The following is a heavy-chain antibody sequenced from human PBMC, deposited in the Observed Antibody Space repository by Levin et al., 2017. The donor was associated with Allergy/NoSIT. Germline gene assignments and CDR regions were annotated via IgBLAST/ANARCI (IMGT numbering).Heavy chain of an antibody. Sequence: GESLKISCSASGFTFSSYAMHWVRQAPGKGLEYVSAISSNGGSTYYADSVKSRFTISRDNSKNTLYLQMSSLRAEDTAVYYCVKARAFDIWGQGTMVTVSS. CDR3: VKARAFDI. CDR2: ISSNGGST. CDR1: GFTFSSYA. D-gene: IGHD6-6*01. J-gene: IGHJ3*02. V-gene: IGHV3-64D*06.